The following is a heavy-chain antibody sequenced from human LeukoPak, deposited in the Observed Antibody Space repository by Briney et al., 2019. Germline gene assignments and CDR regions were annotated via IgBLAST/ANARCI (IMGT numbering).Heavy chain of an antibody. CDR2: INPNSGRT. J-gene: IGHJ3*02. D-gene: IGHD3-16*02. CDR3: ASYGYTDAFDI. Sequence: GASVKVSCKASGYTFTGYYMHWVRQAPGQGLEWMGWINPNSGRTNYAQKFQGRVTMTRDTSISTAYMELSRLRSDDTAVYYCASYGYTDAFDIWGQGTMVTVSS. V-gene: IGHV1-2*02. CDR1: GYTFTGYY.